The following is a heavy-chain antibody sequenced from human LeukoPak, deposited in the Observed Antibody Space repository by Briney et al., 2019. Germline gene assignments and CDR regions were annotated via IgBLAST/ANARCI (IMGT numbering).Heavy chain of an antibody. CDR1: GFTFSNYG. D-gene: IGHD1-26*01. V-gene: IGHV3-30*02. CDR2: IRFDGSTK. J-gene: IGHJ4*02. Sequence: PGGSLRLSCATSGFTFSNYGMHWVRQAPGKGLEWVAFIRFDGSTKYYADSVKGRFTISRDNAKNSLYLQMNSLRAEDTAVYYCASSSGSYSGEFDYWGQGTLVTVSS. CDR3: ASSSGSYSGEFDY.